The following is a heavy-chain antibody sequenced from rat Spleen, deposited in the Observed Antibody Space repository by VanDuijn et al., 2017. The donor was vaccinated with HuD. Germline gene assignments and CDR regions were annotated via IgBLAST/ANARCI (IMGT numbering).Heavy chain of an antibody. Sequence: QVQLKESGPGLVQPSQTLSLTCTVAGFSLTSYNVHWVRQPPGKGLEWMGVIWNTGGTRINPSLKSRLTITRDTSRSQVFLKMNSLQTEDTATYYCARDENGYLYAWFTYWGQGTLVTVSS. CDR2: IWNTGGT. CDR3: ARDENGYLYAWFTY. J-gene: IGHJ3*01. CDR1: GFSLTSYN. V-gene: IGHV2-41*01. D-gene: IGHD1-4*01.